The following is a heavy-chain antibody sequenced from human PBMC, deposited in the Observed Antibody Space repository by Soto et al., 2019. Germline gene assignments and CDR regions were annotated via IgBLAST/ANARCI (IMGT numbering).Heavy chain of an antibody. J-gene: IGHJ5*02. Sequence: GGSLRLSCVGSGFTFSSYRVTWVRQAPGKGLEWVSHISATNSDIYYADSVKGRFTISRHNAKNSLYLHMNSLRDDDTAVYYCARGPLYCTGDTCKVLGSWGQGTLVTVSS. D-gene: IGHD2-8*02. CDR3: ARGPLYCTGDTCKVLGS. V-gene: IGHV3-48*02. CDR1: GFTFSSYR. CDR2: ISATNSDI.